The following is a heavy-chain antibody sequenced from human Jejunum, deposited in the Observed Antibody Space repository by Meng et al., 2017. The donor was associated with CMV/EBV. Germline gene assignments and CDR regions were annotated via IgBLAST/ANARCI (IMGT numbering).Heavy chain of an antibody. J-gene: IGHJ4*02. D-gene: IGHD7-27*01. Sequence: LSCAASGFTCSNYGIHWGRQAPGKGLEWVAYILRDGRRTYFAGSVRGRFTISRDNSKNTVTLQLNSLRAEDTALYYCVRDFNWAFDYWGQGALVTVSS. V-gene: IGHV3-30*02. CDR1: GFTCSNYG. CDR2: ILRDGRRT. CDR3: VRDFNWAFDY.